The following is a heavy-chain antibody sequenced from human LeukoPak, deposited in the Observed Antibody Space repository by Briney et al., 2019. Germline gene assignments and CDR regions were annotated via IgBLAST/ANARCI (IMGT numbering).Heavy chain of an antibody. D-gene: IGHD6-13*01. CDR1: GYTFTSYG. J-gene: IGHJ4*02. CDR2: ISAYNGNT. V-gene: IGHV1-18*01. Sequence: GASVKVSCKASGYTFTSYGISWVRQAPGQGLEWMGWISAYNGNTNYAQKFQGRVTMTRDTSISTAYMELSRLRSDDTAVYYCARAGYSSSWQSINYFDYWGQGTLVTVSS. CDR3: ARAGYSSSWQSINYFDY.